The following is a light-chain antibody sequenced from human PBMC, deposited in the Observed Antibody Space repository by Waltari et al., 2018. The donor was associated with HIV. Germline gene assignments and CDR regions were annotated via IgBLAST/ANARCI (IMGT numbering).Light chain of an antibody. V-gene: IGLV2-8*01. CDR2: EVN. CDR3: CSFAGGGPYYV. Sequence: QSALTPPPSASGSPEQSVTISCTGTSSDVGAYNFVSWYQQRPGQAPKLIIFEVNKRPSGVSSRFSGSKSGNAASLTISGLQAEDDGDYYCCSFAGGGPYYVFGNGTKVTVL. J-gene: IGLJ1*01. CDR1: SSDVGAYNF.